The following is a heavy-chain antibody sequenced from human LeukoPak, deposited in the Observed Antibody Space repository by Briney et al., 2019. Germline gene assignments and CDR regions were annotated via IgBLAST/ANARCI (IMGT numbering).Heavy chain of an antibody. CDR3: SREGGFYLWRSWLKP. D-gene: IGHD2/OR15-2a*01. V-gene: IGHV4-39*07. Sequence: NPSETLSLTCTVSGGSISSSSYYWGWIRQPPGKGLEWIGSIYYSGSTYYNPSLKSRVTISVDTSKNQFSLKRSSLTPADTAIYCCSREGGFYLWRSWLKPWGQGTLVTVSS. J-gene: IGHJ5*02. CDR2: IYYSGST. CDR1: GGSISSSSYY.